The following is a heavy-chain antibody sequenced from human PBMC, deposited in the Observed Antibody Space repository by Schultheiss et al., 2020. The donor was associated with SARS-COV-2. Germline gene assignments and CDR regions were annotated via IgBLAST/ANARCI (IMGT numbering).Heavy chain of an antibody. D-gene: IGHD3-22*01. J-gene: IGHJ6*04. CDR3: TRVLVEDYYDSSGWGV. V-gene: IGHV3-49*04. Sequence: GSLRLSCTASGFTFGDYAMSWVRQAPGKGLEWVGFIRSKAYGGTTEYAASVKGRFTISRDDSKSIAYLQMNSLKTEDTAVYYCTRVLVEDYYDSSGWGVWGKGTTVTVSS. CDR2: IRSKAYGGTT. CDR1: GFTFGDYA.